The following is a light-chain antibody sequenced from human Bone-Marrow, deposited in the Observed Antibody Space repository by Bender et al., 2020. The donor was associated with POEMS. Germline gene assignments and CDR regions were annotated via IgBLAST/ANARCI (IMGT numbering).Light chain of an antibody. CDR2: GDN. Sequence: QSVLTQPPSASGTPGQRVTITCSGSRSNIGSNIVNWYQQFPGTAPKLLIYGDNQRPSGVPDRFSASKSGTSASLAISGLQSEDEAEYYCAAWDDTLDGPYVVMGGGTKLTVL. CDR3: AAWDDTLDGPYVV. J-gene: IGLJ2*01. V-gene: IGLV1-44*01. CDR1: RSNIGSNI.